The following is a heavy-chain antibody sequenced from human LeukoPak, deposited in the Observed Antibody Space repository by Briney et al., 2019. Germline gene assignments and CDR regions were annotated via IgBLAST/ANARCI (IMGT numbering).Heavy chain of an antibody. CDR1: GGTFSTYA. Sequence: GASVKVSCKASGGTFSTYAISWVRQAPGQGLAWMGGIIPIFGTANYAQKFQGRVTMTTDASTSTAYMELRSLRSDDTAVYYCARGPITIFAFDAFDIWGQGTMVTVSS. J-gene: IGHJ3*02. CDR3: ARGPITIFAFDAFDI. CDR2: IIPIFGTA. D-gene: IGHD3-3*01. V-gene: IGHV1-69*05.